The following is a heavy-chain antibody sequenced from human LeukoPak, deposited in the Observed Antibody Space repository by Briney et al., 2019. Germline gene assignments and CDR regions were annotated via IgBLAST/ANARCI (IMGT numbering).Heavy chain of an antibody. V-gene: IGHV4-34*01. CDR2: INHSGST. D-gene: IGHD6-19*01. J-gene: IGHJ4*02. Sequence: PSETLSLTCAVYGGSFSGYYWSWIRQPPGKGLEWIGEINHSGSTNYNPSLKSRVTISVDTSKNQFSLKLSSVTAADTAVYYCARRNAVAGTDYWGQGTLVTVSS. CDR1: GGSFSGYY. CDR3: ARRNAVAGTDY.